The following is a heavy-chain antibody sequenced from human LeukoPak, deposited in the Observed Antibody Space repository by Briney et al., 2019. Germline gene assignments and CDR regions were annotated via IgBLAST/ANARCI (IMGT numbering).Heavy chain of an antibody. CDR3: ARDRDYGSGSYRGDWFDP. CDR1: GFTFSRYS. D-gene: IGHD3-10*01. J-gene: IGHJ5*02. CDR2: ISTSSSYM. V-gene: IGHV3-21*01. Sequence: PGGSLRLSCAASGFTFSRYSMNWVRQAPGKGLEWVSSISTSSSYMIYADSVKGRFTISRDNAKNSLYLQMNSLRAEDTAVYYCARDRDYGSGSYRGDWFDPWGQGTLVTVSS.